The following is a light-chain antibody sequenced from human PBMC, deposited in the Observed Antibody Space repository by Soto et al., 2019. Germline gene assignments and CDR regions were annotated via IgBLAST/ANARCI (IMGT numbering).Light chain of an antibody. CDR1: SSDVGSGNV. V-gene: IGLV2-23*01. J-gene: IGLJ1*01. CDR2: EGF. CDR3: CSHACRNTYV. Sequence: QSVLTQPASVAGSPGQSITISCTGTSSDVGSGNVVSWYQHYPGKAPQLIIYEGFKRPSGVSSRFSGSKSGNTASLTISGLQAEDAAEYYCCSHACRNTYVFGTGTKVTVL.